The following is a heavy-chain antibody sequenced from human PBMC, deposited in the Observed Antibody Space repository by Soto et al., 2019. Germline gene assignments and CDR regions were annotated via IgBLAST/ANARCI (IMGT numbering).Heavy chain of an antibody. V-gene: IGHV4-59*08. CDR3: ARRYGSAIDY. CDR2: IYYSGST. Sequence: SETLSLTCTVSGGSISSYYWSWIRQPPGKGLEWIGYIYYSGSTNYNPSLKSRVTISVDTSKNQFPLKLSSVSVAVTSVYYCARRYGSAIDYWGQGTLVTVSS. CDR1: GGSISSYY. D-gene: IGHD1-26*01. J-gene: IGHJ4*02.